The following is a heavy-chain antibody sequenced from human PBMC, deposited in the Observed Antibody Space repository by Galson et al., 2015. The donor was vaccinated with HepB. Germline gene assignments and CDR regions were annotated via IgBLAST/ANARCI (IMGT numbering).Heavy chain of an antibody. Sequence: ETLSLTCNVSGGSVTSGNYYWTWIRQPPGKGLEYIGHVFQRGSTNYNPSLRSRVSISVDTSKNHFSLKLTSVTAADTAVYYCARSGTDDFWSGYYNRYFDLWGRGTLVSVSS. CDR1: GGSVTSGNYY. V-gene: IGHV4-61*01. CDR3: ARSGTDDFWSGYYNRYFDL. D-gene: IGHD3-3*01. CDR2: VFQRGST. J-gene: IGHJ2*01.